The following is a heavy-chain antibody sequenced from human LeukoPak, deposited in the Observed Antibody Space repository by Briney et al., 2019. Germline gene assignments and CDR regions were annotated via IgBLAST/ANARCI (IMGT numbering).Heavy chain of an antibody. J-gene: IGHJ4*02. V-gene: IGHV4-61*01. Sequence: PSETLSLTCTVSGGSISSSSFYWSWIRQPPGKGLEWIGYIYYSGSTNYNPSLKSRVTISVDTSKNQFSLKLSSVTAADTAIYYCARAVLSYCSGGSCPYFDYWGQGTLVTVSS. CDR1: GGSISSSSFY. D-gene: IGHD2-15*01. CDR3: ARAVLSYCSGGSCPYFDY. CDR2: IYYSGST.